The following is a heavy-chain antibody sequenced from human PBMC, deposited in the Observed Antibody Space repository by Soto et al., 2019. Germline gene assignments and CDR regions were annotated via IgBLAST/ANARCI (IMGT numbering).Heavy chain of an antibody. Sequence: QVQLVESGGGVVQPGRSLRLSCAASGFTFSSYGMHWVRQAPGKGLEWVAVISYDGSNKYYADSVKGRFTISRDNSKNTLYLQMNSLGAEDTAVYYCAKVRDGSLDYWGQGTLVTVSS. V-gene: IGHV3-30*18. J-gene: IGHJ4*02. CDR1: GFTFSSYG. CDR3: AKVRDGSLDY. CDR2: ISYDGSNK. D-gene: IGHD5-12*01.